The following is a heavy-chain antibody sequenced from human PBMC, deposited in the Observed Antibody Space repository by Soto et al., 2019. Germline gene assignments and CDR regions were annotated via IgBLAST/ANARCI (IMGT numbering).Heavy chain of an antibody. D-gene: IGHD3-22*01. V-gene: IGHV2-5*01. CDR3: ANKGEDSSGFFPWFDP. CDR2: IYWNDDK. Sequence: SGPTLVNPTQTLTLTCTFSGFSLSTSGVGAGWIRQPPGKALEWLALIYWNDDKRYSPSLKSRLTITKDTSKHQVVLTMPNMEPVDTSTYYCANKGEDSSGFFPWFDPWGQGTLVNGSS. CDR1: GFSLSTSGVG. J-gene: IGHJ5*02.